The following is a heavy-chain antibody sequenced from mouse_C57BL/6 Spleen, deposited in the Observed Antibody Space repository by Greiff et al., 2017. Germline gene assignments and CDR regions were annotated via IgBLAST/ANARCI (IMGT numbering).Heavy chain of an antibody. V-gene: IGHV1-52*01. CDR2: IDPSDSET. CDR1: GYTFTSYW. J-gene: IGHJ2*01. Sequence: QVHVKQPGAELVRPGSSVKLSCKASGYTFTSYWMHWVKQRPIQGLEWIGNIDPSDSETHYNQKFKDKATLTVDKSSSTAYMQLSSLTSEDSAVYYCAREGAGTTNFDYWGQGTTLTVSS. D-gene: IGHD1-1*01. CDR3: AREGAGTTNFDY.